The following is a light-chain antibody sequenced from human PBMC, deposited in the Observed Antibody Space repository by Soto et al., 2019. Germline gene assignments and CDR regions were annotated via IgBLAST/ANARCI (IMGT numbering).Light chain of an antibody. CDR2: EDS. CDR3: CSYAGSSTYV. CDR1: SSDFGGYNL. Sequence: QSVLTEPASMSGHPGQSITISCTGTSSDFGGYNLVSWYQQHPGKAPKLMIYEDSKRTSGFSNRFSGSKSGNTASLTFSGLQAEDDADYYCCSYAGSSTYVFGTGTKVT. V-gene: IGLV2-23*01. J-gene: IGLJ1*01.